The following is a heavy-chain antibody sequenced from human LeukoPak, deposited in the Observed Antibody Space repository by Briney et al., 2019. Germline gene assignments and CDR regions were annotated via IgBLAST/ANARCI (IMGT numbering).Heavy chain of an antibody. D-gene: IGHD3-16*02. V-gene: IGHV1-2*02. J-gene: IGHJ4*02. CDR1: GYTFSGYQ. CDR2: INPNSGDT. CDR3: ARGAVSGTHRYLY. Sequence: ASVKVSCKASGYTFSGYQIHWVRQAPGQGLEWVGWINPNSGDTKYAQKFQGRVTMTSDTSTSTVYMELSRLSSDDTAVYSCARGAVSGTHRYLYWGPGTLVTVSS.